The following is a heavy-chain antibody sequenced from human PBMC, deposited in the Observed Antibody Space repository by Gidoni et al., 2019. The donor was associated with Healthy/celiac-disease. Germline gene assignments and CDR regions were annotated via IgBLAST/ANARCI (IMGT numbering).Heavy chain of an antibody. CDR1: GGSISSSSYY. Sequence: QLQLHESGPGLVQPSETLSLTCTVSGGSISSSSYYWGWIRQPPGKGLEWIGSIYYSGSTYYNPSLKSRVTISVDTSKNQFSLKLSSVTAADTAVYYCARRDYGAFDIWGQGTMVTVSS. CDR2: IYYSGST. D-gene: IGHD3-16*01. J-gene: IGHJ3*02. V-gene: IGHV4-39*01. CDR3: ARRDYGAFDI.